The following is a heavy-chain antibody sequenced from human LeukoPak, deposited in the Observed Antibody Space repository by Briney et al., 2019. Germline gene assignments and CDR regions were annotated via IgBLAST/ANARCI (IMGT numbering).Heavy chain of an antibody. J-gene: IGHJ4*02. CDR3: ASDYGDWGDY. V-gene: IGHV3-30*04. D-gene: IGHD4-17*01. CDR1: GFTFSSYA. CDR2: ISYDGSNK. Sequence: GGSLRLSCAASGFTFSSYAMHWVRQAPGKGLEWVAVISYDGSNKYYADSVKGRFTISRDNSKNTLYLQMNSLRAEDTAVYSCASDYGDWGDYWGQGTLVTVSS.